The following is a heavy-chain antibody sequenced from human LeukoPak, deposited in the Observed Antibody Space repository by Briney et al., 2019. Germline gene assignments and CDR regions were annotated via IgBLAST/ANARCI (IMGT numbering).Heavy chain of an antibody. D-gene: IGHD2-2*01. Sequence: SVKVSCKASGGTFSSYAISWVRQAPGQGLEWMGGIIPIFGTANYAQKFQGRVTITADESTSTAYVELSSLRSEDTAVYYCARASDGYQLLSAFDYWGQGTLVTVSS. CDR2: IIPIFGTA. J-gene: IGHJ4*02. CDR1: GGTFSSYA. CDR3: ARASDGYQLLSAFDY. V-gene: IGHV1-69*13.